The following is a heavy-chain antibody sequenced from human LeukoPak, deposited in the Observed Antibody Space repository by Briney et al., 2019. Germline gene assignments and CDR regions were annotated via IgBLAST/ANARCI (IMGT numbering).Heavy chain of an antibody. D-gene: IGHD3-9*01. J-gene: IGHJ5*02. V-gene: IGHV1-2*02. CDR3: ARPAYYDILTDDPSNNWFDP. Sequence: ASVKVSCKTSGYTFNGYHMHWVRQAPGQGLEWMGWINPNSGDTNYAQKFQGRVTMTSDTSISTAYMELRRLRSDDTAVYYCARPAYYDILTDDPSNNWFDPWGQGTLVTVSS. CDR1: GYTFNGYH. CDR2: INPNSGDT.